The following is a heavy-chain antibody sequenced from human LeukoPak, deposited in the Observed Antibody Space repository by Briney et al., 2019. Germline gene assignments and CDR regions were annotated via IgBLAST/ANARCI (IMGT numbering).Heavy chain of an antibody. CDR1: GYTFTGYY. J-gene: IGHJ4*02. D-gene: IGHD6-13*01. Sequence: ASVKVSCKASGYTFTGYYMHWVRRAPGQGLEWMGWINPNSGGTNYAQKFQGRVTMTRDTSISTAYMELSRLRSDDTAVYYCARGPYSSSWPFDYWGQGTLVTVSS. CDR3: ARGPYSSSWPFDY. V-gene: IGHV1-2*02. CDR2: INPNSGGT.